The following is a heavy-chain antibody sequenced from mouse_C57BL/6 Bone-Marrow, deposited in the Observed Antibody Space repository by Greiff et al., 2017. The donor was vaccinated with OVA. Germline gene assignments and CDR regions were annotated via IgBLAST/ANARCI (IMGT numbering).Heavy chain of an antibody. V-gene: IGHV14-4*01. J-gene: IGHJ2*01. CDR3: TSYGNFDD. D-gene: IGHD2-1*01. CDR1: GFNIKDDY. CDR2: IDPENGDT. Sequence: VQLQQSGAELVRPGASVKLSCTASGFNIKDDYMHWVKQRPEQGLEWIGWIDPENGDTEYASKFQGKATITADTSSNTAYLQLSSLTSEDTAVYYCTSYGNFDDGGKGTTLTVSS.